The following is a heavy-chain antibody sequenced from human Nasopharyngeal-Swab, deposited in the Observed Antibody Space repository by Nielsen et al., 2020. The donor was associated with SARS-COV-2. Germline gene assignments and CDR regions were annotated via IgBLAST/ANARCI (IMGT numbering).Heavy chain of an antibody. CDR2: IDPSDSYT. D-gene: IGHD4-23*01. Sequence: GESLKISCKGSGYSFTSYWINWVRQMPGKGLEWMGRIDPSDSYTNYSPSFQGHVSISTDKSINTAYLQWSSLKASDTAMYYCARPLGYGGNSDFDSWGQGTLVTVSS. J-gene: IGHJ4*02. CDR1: GYSFTSYW. V-gene: IGHV5-10-1*01. CDR3: ARPLGYGGNSDFDS.